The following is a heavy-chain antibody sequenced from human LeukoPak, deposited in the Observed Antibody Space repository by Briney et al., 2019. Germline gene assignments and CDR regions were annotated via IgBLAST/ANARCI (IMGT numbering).Heavy chain of an antibody. Sequence: SETLSLTCTVSGGSISSGDYYWSWIRQPPGKGLEWIGYIYYSGSTYYNPSLKSRVTISVDTSKNQFSLKLSSVTAADTAVYYCARAVSRGYSYGYPDYWGQGTLVTVSS. D-gene: IGHD5-18*01. V-gene: IGHV4-30-4*01. J-gene: IGHJ4*02. CDR2: IYYSGST. CDR1: GGSISSGDYY. CDR3: ARAVSRGYSYGYPDY.